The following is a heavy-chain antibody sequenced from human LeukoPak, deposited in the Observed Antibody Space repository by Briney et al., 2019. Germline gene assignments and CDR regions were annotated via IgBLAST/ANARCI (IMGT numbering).Heavy chain of an antibody. CDR3: ASLTYCGGDCRYFQH. CDR2: IYTSGST. V-gene: IGHV4-4*07. Sequence: SETLSLTCTVSGGSISSYYWSWIRQPAGKGLEWIGRIYTSGSTNYNPSLKSRVTISVDTSKNQFSLKLSSVTAADTAVYYCASLTYCGGDCRYFQHWGQGTLVTVSS. J-gene: IGHJ1*01. CDR1: GGSISSYY. D-gene: IGHD2-21*02.